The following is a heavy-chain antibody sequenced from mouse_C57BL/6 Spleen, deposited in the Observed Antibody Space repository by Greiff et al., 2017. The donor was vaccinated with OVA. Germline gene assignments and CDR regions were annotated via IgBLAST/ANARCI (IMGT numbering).Heavy chain of an antibody. CDR2: IDPSDSET. D-gene: IGHD2-1*01. Sequence: QVQLQQPGAELVRPGSSVKLSCKASGYTFTSYWMHWVKQRPIQGLEWIGNIDPSDSETHYNQKFKDKATLTVDKSSSTAYMQLSSLTSEDSAVYYCARLGNYGNGAYWGQGTLVTVSA. CDR3: ARLGNYGNGAY. CDR1: GYTFTSYW. J-gene: IGHJ3*01. V-gene: IGHV1-52*01.